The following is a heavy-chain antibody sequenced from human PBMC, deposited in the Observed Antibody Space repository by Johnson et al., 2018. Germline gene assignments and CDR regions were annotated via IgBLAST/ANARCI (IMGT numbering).Heavy chain of an antibody. D-gene: IGHD1-26*01. CDR2: IYYSGST. CDR1: GGSISSYF. Sequence: QVQLQESGPGLVKPSETLSLTCTVSGGSISSYFWSWIRQPPGKGLEWIGYIYYSGSTNYNPSLKSRVTISVDTSKNQFSLKLSPVTAADTAVYYWARAGSGDYDAGMDVWGQGTTVTVSS. J-gene: IGHJ6*02. CDR3: ARAGSGDYDAGMDV. V-gene: IGHV4-59*01.